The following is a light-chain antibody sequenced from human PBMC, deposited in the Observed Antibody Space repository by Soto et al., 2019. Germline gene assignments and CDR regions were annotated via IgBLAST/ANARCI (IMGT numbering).Light chain of an antibody. CDR2: EVS. J-gene: IGLJ2*01. V-gene: IGLV2-8*01. CDR1: SSDVGGYNY. Sequence: QSALTQPPSASGSPGQSVTISCTGTSSDVGGYNYVSWYQHHPGKAPKLMIYEVSKRPSGVPDRFSGSKSGNTASLTVSGLQAEDEADYYCSSYAGSNTAVFGGGTQLTVL. CDR3: SSYAGSNTAV.